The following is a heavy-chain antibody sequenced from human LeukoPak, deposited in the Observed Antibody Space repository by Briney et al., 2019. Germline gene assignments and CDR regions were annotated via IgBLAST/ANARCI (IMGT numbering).Heavy chain of an antibody. CDR1: GFTFSSYG. J-gene: IGHJ4*02. D-gene: IGHD3-16*02. CDR3: AKAAYDYVWGSYRLLLDY. Sequence: GGSLRLSCAASGFTFSSYGMSWVRQAPGKGLELVSGMSSIDGSTYYADSVKGRFTVSRDNSKNTLYLQMNSLRAEDTAVYYCAKAAYDYVWGSYRLLLDYWGQGTLVTVSS. CDR2: MSSIDGST. V-gene: IGHV3-23*01.